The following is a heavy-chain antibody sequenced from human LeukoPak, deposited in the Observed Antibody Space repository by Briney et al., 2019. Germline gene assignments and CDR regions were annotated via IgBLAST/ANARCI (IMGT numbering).Heavy chain of an antibody. J-gene: IGHJ4*02. CDR3: ARDLSGIAVAGSFDY. CDR2: IYTSGST. D-gene: IGHD6-19*01. CDR1: GGSISSHY. V-gene: IGHV4-4*07. Sequence: SETLSLTCTVSGGSISSHYWSWIRQPAGKGLEWIGRIYTSGSTNYNPSLKSRVTMSVDTSKNQFSLKLSSVTAADTAVYYCARDLSGIAVAGSFDYWGQGTLVTVSS.